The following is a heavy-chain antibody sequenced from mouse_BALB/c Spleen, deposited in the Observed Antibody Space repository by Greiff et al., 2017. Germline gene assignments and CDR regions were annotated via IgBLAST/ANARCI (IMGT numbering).Heavy chain of an antibody. CDR1: GYTFTSYY. CDR2: IYPGDGST. V-gene: IGHV1S56*01. J-gene: IGHJ2*01. CDR3: ARGGFITAATDFDY. D-gene: IGHD1-2*01. Sequence: QVQLQQSGPELVKPGASVKMSCKASGYTFTSYYIHWVKQRPGQGLEWIGWIYPGDGSTKYNEKCKGKTTLTADKSSSTAYMLLSSLTSEDSAIYFCARGGFITAATDFDYWGQGTTLTVSS.